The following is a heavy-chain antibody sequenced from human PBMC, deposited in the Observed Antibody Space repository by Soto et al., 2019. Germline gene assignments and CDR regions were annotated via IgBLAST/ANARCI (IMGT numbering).Heavy chain of an antibody. J-gene: IGHJ4*02. CDR1: GYTFTSYA. CDR2: INAGNGNT. D-gene: IGHD6-13*01. V-gene: IGHV1-3*05. CDR3: ARAPGGPGIAEY. Sequence: QVQLVQSGAEEKKPGASVKVSCKASGYTFTSYAMDWVRQAPGQRLEWMGWINAGNGNTNYSQKFQGRVTITRDTSASTAYMELSRLRSEDTAVYYCARAPGGPGIAEYWGQGTLVTVSS.